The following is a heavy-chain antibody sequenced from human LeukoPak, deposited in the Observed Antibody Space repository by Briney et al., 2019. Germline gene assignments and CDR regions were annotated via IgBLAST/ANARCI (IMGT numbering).Heavy chain of an antibody. CDR3: ARAGRYYYGSGSYYLDY. V-gene: IGHV1-2*04. CDR1: GYTFIGYY. D-gene: IGHD3-10*01. J-gene: IGHJ4*02. Sequence: ASVKVSCKASGYTFIGYYMHWVRQAPGQGLEWMGWINPNSGGTNYAQKFQGWVTMTRDTSISTAYMELSRLRSDDTAVYYCARAGRYYYGSGSYYLDYWGQGTLVTVSS. CDR2: INPNSGGT.